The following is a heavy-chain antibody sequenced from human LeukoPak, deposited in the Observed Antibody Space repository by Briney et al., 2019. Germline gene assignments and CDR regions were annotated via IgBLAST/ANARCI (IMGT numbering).Heavy chain of an antibody. D-gene: IGHD2-2*01. Sequence: GESLKISCKGTGYSFTSYWIGWVRQMPGKGLERMGIIYPGDSDTRYSPSFQGQVIISADKSISTAYLQWSSLKASDTAMYYCARWEVPAAKGYFDYWGQGTLVTVSS. V-gene: IGHV5-51*01. CDR2: IYPGDSDT. J-gene: IGHJ4*02. CDR1: GYSFTSYW. CDR3: ARWEVPAAKGYFDY.